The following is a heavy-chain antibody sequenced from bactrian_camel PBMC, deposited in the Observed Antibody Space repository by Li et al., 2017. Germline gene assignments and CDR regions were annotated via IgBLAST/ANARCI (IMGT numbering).Heavy chain of an antibody. CDR3: ANSRERYSDYVHVY. J-gene: IGHJ4*01. CDR1: GFTFSGHG. Sequence: VQLVESGGGLVEPGGSLRLSCAASGFTFSGHGMTWVRQAPGKGLEWVATLNSVGDHPYYLDSVKERFTISRDNAKNTLYLQLNSLKTEDTAMYSCANSRERYSDYVHVYWGQGTQVTVS. D-gene: IGHD4*01. CDR2: LNSVGDHP. V-gene: IGHV3S40*01.